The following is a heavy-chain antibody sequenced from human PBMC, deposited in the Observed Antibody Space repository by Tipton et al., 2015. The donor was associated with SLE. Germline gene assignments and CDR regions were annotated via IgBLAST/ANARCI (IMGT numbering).Heavy chain of an antibody. CDR2: IKSKTDGGTT. CDR1: GFTFSNAW. D-gene: IGHD3-22*01. J-gene: IGHJ4*02. Sequence: GSLRLSCAASGFTFSNAWMSWVRQAPGKGLEWVGRIKSKTDGGTTDYAAPVKGRFTISRDDSKNTLYLQMNSLKTEDTAVYYCTTDFLMIVVQGDYWGQGTLVTVSS. V-gene: IGHV3-15*01. CDR3: TTDFLMIVVQGDY.